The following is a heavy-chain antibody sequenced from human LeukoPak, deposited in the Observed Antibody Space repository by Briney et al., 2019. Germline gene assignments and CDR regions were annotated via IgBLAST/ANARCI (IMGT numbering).Heavy chain of an antibody. CDR2: IYTSGST. CDR1: GGSISSGSYY. D-gene: IGHD3-3*01. Sequence: SETLSLTCTVYGGSISSGSYYWSWIRQPAGKGLEWIGRIYTSGSTNYNPSLKSRVTISLDTSKNQFSLKLSSVTAADTAVYYCARDRSFGDFWSGYYVDYWGQGTLVTVSS. CDR3: ARDRSFGDFWSGYYVDY. V-gene: IGHV4-61*02. J-gene: IGHJ4*02.